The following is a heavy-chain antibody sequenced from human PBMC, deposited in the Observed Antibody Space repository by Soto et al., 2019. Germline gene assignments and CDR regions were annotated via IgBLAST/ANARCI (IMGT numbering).Heavy chain of an antibody. D-gene: IGHD3-10*01. Sequence: PGGSLRLSCAASGFTFSSYTMTWVRQAPGKGLEWVSGISVGATRTYYADSVKGRFSIPRDDSKNTLPLQMNSLRGDDTAVYYCAKAGGYMYDAFDIWGQGTMVTVSS. V-gene: IGHV3-23*01. J-gene: IGHJ3*02. CDR3: AKAGGYMYDAFDI. CDR1: GFTFSSYT. CDR2: ISVGATRT.